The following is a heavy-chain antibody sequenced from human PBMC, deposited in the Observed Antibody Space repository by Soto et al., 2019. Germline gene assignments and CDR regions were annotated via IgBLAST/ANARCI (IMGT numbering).Heavy chain of an antibody. Sequence: SETLSLTCTVSGGSISSFYWSWIRQPPGKGLEWIGYIYYSGSTNYNPSLKSRITISVDTSKNQFSLKLSSVTAADTAVYYCARDRGYSLLDYWGQGTLVTVSS. CDR1: GGSISSFY. J-gene: IGHJ4*02. CDR3: ARDRGYSLLDY. CDR2: IYYSGST. D-gene: IGHD3-10*01. V-gene: IGHV4-59*01.